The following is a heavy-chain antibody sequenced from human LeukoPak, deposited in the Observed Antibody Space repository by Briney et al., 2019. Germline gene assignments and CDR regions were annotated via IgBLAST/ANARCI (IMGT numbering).Heavy chain of an antibody. V-gene: IGHV1-46*01. CDR2: INPSGGST. J-gene: IGHJ6*02. CDR3: AREDVVLVDAVRYYYYGKDV. Sequence: GASVKVSCKASGYNFISYYMHWVRQAPGQGLEWMGIINPSGGSTSYAQEFQDRVTMTRDTSTSTVYMELSSLKSEDTAVYYCAREDVVLVDAVRYYYYGKDVWGQGTTVTVSS. CDR1: GYNFISYY. D-gene: IGHD2-8*01.